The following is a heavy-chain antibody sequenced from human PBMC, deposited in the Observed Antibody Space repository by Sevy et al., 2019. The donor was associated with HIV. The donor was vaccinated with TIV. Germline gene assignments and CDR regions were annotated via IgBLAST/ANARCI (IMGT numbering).Heavy chain of an antibody. CDR3: ARYKDSGSYDGGMDL. CDR2: IHSDGSST. CDR1: GFTFSSYW. V-gene: IGHV3-74*01. Sequence: AGSLRLSCAASGFTFSSYWMHWVRQAPGKGLVWVSRIHSDGSSTSYADSVKGRFTISRDNAKNTLYLQMNSLRAEDTAVYYCARYKDSGSYDGGMDLWGQGTTVTVSS. J-gene: IGHJ6*02. D-gene: IGHD1-26*01.